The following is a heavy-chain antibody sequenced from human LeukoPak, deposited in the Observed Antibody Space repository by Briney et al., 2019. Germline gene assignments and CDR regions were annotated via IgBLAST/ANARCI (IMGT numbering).Heavy chain of an antibody. J-gene: IGHJ4*02. CDR2: INPNSGGT. CDR3: ARHNYYDFWSGYLGY. V-gene: IGHV1-2*02. D-gene: IGHD3-3*01. CDR1: GYTFTGYY. Sequence: GASVKVSCKASGYTFTGYYMHWVRQAPGQGLEWMGWINPNSGGTNYAQKFQGRVTMTRGTSISTAYMELSRLRSDDPAVYYCARHNYYDFWSGYLGYWGQGTLVTVSS.